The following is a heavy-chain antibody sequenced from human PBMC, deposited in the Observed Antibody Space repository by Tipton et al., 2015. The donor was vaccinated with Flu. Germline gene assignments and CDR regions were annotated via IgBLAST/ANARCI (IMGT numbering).Heavy chain of an antibody. D-gene: IGHD6-6*01. CDR3: ARRSSSGYYYYYYYMDV. CDR1: GGSVSSGSYY. CDR2: IYYSGST. J-gene: IGHJ6*03. Sequence: TLSLTCTVSGGSVSSGSYYWSWIRQPPGKGLEWIGYIYYSGSTNYNPSLKSRVTISVDTSKNQFSLKLSSVTAADTAVYHCARRSSSGYYYYYYYMDVWGKGTTVTVSS. V-gene: IGHV4-61*01.